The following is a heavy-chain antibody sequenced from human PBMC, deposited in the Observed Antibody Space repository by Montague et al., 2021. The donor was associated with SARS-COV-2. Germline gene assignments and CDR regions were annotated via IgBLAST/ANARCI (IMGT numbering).Heavy chain of an antibody. CDR3: ARHKRVVEREPLGGMDV. V-gene: IGHV4-59*04. CDR1: GGSISSHY. CDR2: IYYTGRA. J-gene: IGHJ6*02. Sequence: SETLSLTCTVSGGSISSHYWSWIRQPPGKGLEWIGYIYYTGRASXXSSLASRVTISVDTSQNRFSLRLRSVTAADTAVYYCARHKRVVEREPLGGMDVWGQGTSVTVSS. D-gene: IGHD1-26*01.